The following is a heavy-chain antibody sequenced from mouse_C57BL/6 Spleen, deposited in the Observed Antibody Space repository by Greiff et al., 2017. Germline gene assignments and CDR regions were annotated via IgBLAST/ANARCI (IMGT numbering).Heavy chain of an antibody. CDR2: IYPGDGDT. Sequence: QVQLKESGAELVKPGASVKISCKASGYAFSSYWMNWVKQRPGKGLEWIGQIYPGDGDTNYNGKFKGKATLTADKSSSTAYMQLSSLTSEDSAVYFCASEAQATGWFAYWGQGTLVTVSA. CDR3: ASEAQATGWFAY. CDR1: GYAFSSYW. D-gene: IGHD3-2*02. J-gene: IGHJ3*01. V-gene: IGHV1-80*01.